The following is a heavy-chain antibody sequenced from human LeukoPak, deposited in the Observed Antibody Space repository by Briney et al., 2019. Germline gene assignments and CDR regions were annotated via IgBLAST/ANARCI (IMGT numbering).Heavy chain of an antibody. CDR1: GGSISSYY. D-gene: IGHD3-22*01. CDR3: ARDGYDSSGWLSDAFDI. CDR2: IYTSGST. J-gene: IGHJ3*02. V-gene: IGHV4-4*07. Sequence: SETLSLTGTVSGGSISSYYWSWIRQPAGKGLEWIGRIYTSGSTNYNPSLESRVTMSVDTSKNQFSLKLSSVTAADTAVYYCARDGYDSSGWLSDAFDIWGQGTMVTVSS.